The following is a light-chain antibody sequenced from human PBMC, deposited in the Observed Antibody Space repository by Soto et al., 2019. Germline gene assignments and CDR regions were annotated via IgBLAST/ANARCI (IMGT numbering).Light chain of an antibody. CDR1: QSISSW. J-gene: IGKJ1*01. CDR2: KAS. V-gene: IGKV1-5*03. Sequence: DIQMTQSPSTLSASVGDRVTITCRASQSISSWLAWHQQKPGKAPRLLIYKASNLESGVPSRFSGSGSGTEFTLTITSLQPYDSATYSCQQYNDNWTFGQGTKVEIK. CDR3: QQYNDNWT.